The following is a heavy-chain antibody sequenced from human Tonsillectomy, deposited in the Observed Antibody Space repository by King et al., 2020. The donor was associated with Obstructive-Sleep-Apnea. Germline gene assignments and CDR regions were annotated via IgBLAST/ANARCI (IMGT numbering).Heavy chain of an antibody. D-gene: IGHD6-19*01. CDR2: IDSKSESI. V-gene: IGHV3-48*04. J-gene: IGHJ4*02. Sequence: VQLVESGGRLVEPGGSLRLSCAAFGFTFSNDCMNWVRQTPGQGPEWISYIDSKSESIYYADSVRGRFTISRDNAENSLYLQMNSLRVEDTAVYYYAKGGTNGWDFDHWGQGTLVTVSS. CDR1: GFTFSNDC. CDR3: AKGGTNGWDFDH.